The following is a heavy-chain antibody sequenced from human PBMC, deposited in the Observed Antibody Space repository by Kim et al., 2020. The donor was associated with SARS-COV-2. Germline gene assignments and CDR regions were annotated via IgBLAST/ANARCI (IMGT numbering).Heavy chain of an antibody. CDR3: VRSYSDPYFYDS. CDR2: IYFTGIT. D-gene: IGHD4-17*01. CDR1: GVSITTYY. Sequence: SETLSRTCTVSGVSITTYYWSWIRQAAGRGLEWIGRIYFTGITKYNPSLESRVTMSIDTSTSQFSLTLTSVTAADTAVYYCVRSYSDPYFYDSWGQGTLVTVTS. V-gene: IGHV4-4*07. J-gene: IGHJ4*02.